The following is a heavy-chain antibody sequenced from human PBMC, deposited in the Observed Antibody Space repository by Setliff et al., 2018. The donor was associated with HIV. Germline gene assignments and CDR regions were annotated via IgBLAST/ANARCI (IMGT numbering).Heavy chain of an antibody. D-gene: IGHD3-10*01. V-gene: IGHV1-8*02. J-gene: IGHJ6*03. CDR1: GGTFSSYA. CDR3: ASYYGSGAHYPYYYYMDV. Sequence: ASVKVSCKASGGTFSSYAISWVRQAPGQGLEWMGWMHPHSGNTDYTQKFQGRVTMTRNTSISTAYMELSSLRSEDTAVYYCASYYGSGAHYPYYYYMDVWGKGTTVTVSS. CDR2: MHPHSGNT.